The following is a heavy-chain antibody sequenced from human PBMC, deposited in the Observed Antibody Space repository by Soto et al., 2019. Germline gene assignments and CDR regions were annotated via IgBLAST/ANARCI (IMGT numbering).Heavy chain of an antibody. J-gene: IGHJ3*02. D-gene: IGHD3-9*01. Sequence: QVQLVESGGGVVQPGRSLRLSCAASGFTFSTYGMHWVRQAPGKGLEWVAVIWNDGSTKYYADSVKGRFTISRDDSMNTLYLQMNSLRAEDTAVYYCARVLRYFDWDYSFDIWGQGTMVTVSS. CDR1: GFTFSTYG. CDR2: IWNDGSTK. CDR3: ARVLRYFDWDYSFDI. V-gene: IGHV3-33*01.